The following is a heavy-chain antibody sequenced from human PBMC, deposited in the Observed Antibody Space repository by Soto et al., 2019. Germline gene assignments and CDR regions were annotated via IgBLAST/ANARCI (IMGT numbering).Heavy chain of an antibody. CDR1: GFTFNRYW. V-gene: IGHV3-7*01. Sequence: EVQLVESGGGLVQPGGSLRLSCAASGFTFNRYWMGWVRQAPGKGLEWLANIKQDGSEKYYVDSVRGRFTILRDNVENSVFLQMNSLRAEDTAIYYCTRTISALPGDEYWGQGNLVTVSS. CDR2: IKQDGSEK. J-gene: IGHJ4*02. D-gene: IGHD6-6*01. CDR3: TRTISALPGDEY.